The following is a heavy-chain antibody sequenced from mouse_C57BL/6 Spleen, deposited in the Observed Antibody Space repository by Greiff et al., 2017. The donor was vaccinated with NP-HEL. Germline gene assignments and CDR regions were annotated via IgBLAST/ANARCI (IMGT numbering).Heavy chain of an antibody. J-gene: IGHJ4*01. V-gene: IGHV5-6*01. CDR3: ARYGRGDAMDY. D-gene: IGHD1-1*02. CDR1: GFTFSGYG. Sequence: EVQGVESGGDLVKPGGSLKLSCAASGFTFSGYGMSWVRQTPDKRLEWVATISSGGSYTYYPDSVKGRFTISRDNAKNTLYLQMSSLKSEDTAMYYCARYGRGDAMDYWGQGTSVTVSS. CDR2: ISSGGSYT.